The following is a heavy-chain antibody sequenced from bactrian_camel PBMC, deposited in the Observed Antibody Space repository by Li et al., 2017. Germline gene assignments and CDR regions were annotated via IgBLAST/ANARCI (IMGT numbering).Heavy chain of an antibody. Sequence: QLVESGGGSVQIGGSLTLACTASRGFDDADAEWGWFRQAPGAQCEMVASISPDGKKYYSDSVKGRFAISKDNANNTLFLQMNGLKPEDTALYYCALDSTCGVSGTPSLRKTDYNYWGQGTQVTVS. D-gene: IGHD7*01. CDR2: ISPDGKK. V-gene: IGHV3S53*01. J-gene: IGHJ4*01. CDR3: ALDSTCGVSGTPSLRKTDYNY. CDR1: RGFDDADAE.